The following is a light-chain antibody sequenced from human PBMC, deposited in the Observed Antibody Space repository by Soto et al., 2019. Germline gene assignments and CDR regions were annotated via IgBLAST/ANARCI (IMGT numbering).Light chain of an antibody. V-gene: IGKV3-15*01. J-gene: IGKJ1*01. CDR1: QSVSIN. Sequence: EIVMTQSPATLSVSPGERATLSCRASQSVSINLAWYQQKPGQAPRLLIYGASTRATGIPARFSGSGSGTEFTLNISSLQSEDFAVYYCQHYNNWPPWTFGQGNKVEIK. CDR2: GAS. CDR3: QHYNNWPPWT.